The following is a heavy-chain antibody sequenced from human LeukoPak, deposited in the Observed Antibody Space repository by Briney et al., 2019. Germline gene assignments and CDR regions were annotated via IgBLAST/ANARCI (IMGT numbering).Heavy chain of an antibody. V-gene: IGHV3-23*01. Sequence: GGSLRLSCAASGFTFSSYAMSWVRQAPGKGLEWVSAISGSGGSTYYADSVKGRFTISRDNAKNSLYLQMNSLRAEDTAVYYCARDYSAYSYGWYYFDYWGQGTLVTVSS. J-gene: IGHJ4*02. CDR2: ISGSGGST. CDR1: GFTFSSYA. CDR3: ARDYSAYSYGWYYFDY. D-gene: IGHD5-18*01.